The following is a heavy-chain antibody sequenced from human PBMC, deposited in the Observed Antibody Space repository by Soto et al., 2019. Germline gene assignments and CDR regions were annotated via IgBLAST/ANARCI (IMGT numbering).Heavy chain of an antibody. V-gene: IGHV1-46*01. J-gene: IGHJ4*02. CDR2: INPSGGNT. D-gene: IGHD2-15*01. Sequence: ASVKVSCKASGYTFTSYYMHWVRQAPGQGLEWMGIINPSGGNTNYAQKLQGRVTMTTDTSTSTAYMELRSLRSDDTAVYYCARTVGQGYCSGGSCYVFDYWGQGTLVTVSS. CDR3: ARTVGQGYCSGGSCYVFDY. CDR1: GYTFTSYY.